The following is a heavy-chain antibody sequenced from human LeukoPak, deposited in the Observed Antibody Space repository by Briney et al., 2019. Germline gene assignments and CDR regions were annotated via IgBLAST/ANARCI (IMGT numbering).Heavy chain of an antibody. CDR1: GYTFTSYG. D-gene: IGHD6-19*01. J-gene: IGHJ4*02. V-gene: IGHV1-18*01. CDR2: ISAYNGNT. CDR3: ARDGPYSSGWYYFDY. Sequence: ASVKVSCKASGYTFTSYGISWVRQAPGQGLEWMGWISAYNGNTNYAQKLQGRVTMTTDTSTSTAYMELRSLRPDDTAVYYCARDGPYSSGWYYFDYWGQGTLVTVSS.